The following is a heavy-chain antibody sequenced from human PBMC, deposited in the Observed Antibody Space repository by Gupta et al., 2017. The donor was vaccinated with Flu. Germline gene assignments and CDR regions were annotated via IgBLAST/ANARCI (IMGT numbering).Heavy chain of an antibody. Sequence: QVQLVESGGGVVQPGRSLRLSCAASGFTFSTHAMHWVRQAPGKGLEWVAVISYDETTKYYADSVKGRFTISRDNSKNTLYLQVNSLRAEDAAVYYCAKDYLSDLIHFFDYWGQGTLVTVSS. J-gene: IGHJ4*02. V-gene: IGHV3-30*18. CDR1: GFTFSTHA. CDR2: ISYDETTK. D-gene: IGHD2-8*01. CDR3: AKDYLSDLIHFFDY.